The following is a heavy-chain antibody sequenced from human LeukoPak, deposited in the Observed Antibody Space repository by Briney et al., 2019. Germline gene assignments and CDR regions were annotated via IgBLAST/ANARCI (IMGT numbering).Heavy chain of an antibody. CDR2: ISWNSGSI. CDR3: AKVEGRLQWLVRAFDY. D-gene: IGHD6-19*01. J-gene: IGHJ4*02. Sequence: GGSLRLSCAASGFTFDDYGMSWVRQAPGKGLEWVSGISWNSGSIGYADSVKGRFTISRDNAKNSLYLQMNSLRAEDTALYYCAKVEGRLQWLVRAFDYWGQGTLVTVSS. V-gene: IGHV3-9*01. CDR1: GFTFDDYG.